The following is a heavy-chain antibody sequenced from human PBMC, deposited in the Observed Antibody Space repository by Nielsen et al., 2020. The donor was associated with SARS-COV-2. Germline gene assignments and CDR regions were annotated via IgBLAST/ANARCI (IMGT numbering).Heavy chain of an antibody. D-gene: IGHD3-10*01. CDR2: IWYDGGDK. V-gene: IGHV3-33*06. J-gene: IGHJ6*02. CDR3: AKDGGGVWFGELSSYYGMDV. Sequence: WIRQPPGKGLEWVAVIWYDGGDKYYADSVKGRFTISRDNSKNTLYLQMNSLRAEDTAVYYCAKDGGGVWFGELSSYYGMDVWGQGTTVTVSS.